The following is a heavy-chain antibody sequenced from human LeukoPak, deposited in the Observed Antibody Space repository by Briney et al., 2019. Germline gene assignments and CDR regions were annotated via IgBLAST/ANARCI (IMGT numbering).Heavy chain of an antibody. CDR3: AKDHHSAGWPAFDY. CDR2: ISNNQGKT. V-gene: IGHV3-23*01. CDR1: GVSVGSRA. D-gene: IGHD6-25*01. J-gene: IGHJ4*02. Sequence: PGGSLRLSCPAPGVSVGSRAMSWVRQAPGKGLGGVSSISNNQGKTYYADSVRGRFTISRDESKNTVSIQMNSLRAEDTALYYCAKDHHSAGWPAFDYWGQGDLVTVSS.